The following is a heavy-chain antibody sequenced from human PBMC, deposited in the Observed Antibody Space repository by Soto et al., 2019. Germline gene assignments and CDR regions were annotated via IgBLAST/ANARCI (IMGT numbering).Heavy chain of an antibody. Sequence: GGSLRLSCAASGFMFNNCWMHWVRQAPGKGLEWVANIKQDGSEKYYVDSVKGRFTISRDNAKNSLYLQMNSLRAEDTAVYYCASSVSTFTDYWGQGTLVTVSS. CDR3: ASSVSTFTDY. CDR2: IKQDGSEK. D-gene: IGHD1-26*01. J-gene: IGHJ4*02. CDR1: GFMFNNCW. V-gene: IGHV3-7*01.